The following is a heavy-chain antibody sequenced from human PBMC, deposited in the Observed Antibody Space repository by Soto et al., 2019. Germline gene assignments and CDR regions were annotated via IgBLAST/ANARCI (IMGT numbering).Heavy chain of an antibody. Sequence: GVSLRLSFAASGFSFSNDWMSWVRQAPGKGLEWVANIKQDGSEIYYVDSVKGRFTISRDNAKNSLFLQMNSLRAEDTAVYYCARVRTVNYYGMDVWGQGTTVTVSS. J-gene: IGHJ6*02. CDR1: GFSFSNDW. V-gene: IGHV3-7*05. CDR2: IKQDGSEI. CDR3: ARVRTVNYYGMDV.